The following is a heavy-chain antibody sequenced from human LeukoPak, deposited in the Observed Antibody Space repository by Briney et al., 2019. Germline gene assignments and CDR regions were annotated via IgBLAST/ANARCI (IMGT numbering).Heavy chain of an antibody. V-gene: IGHV4-59*01. Sequence: SETLSLTCTVSGGSMNGYYWSWIRQPPGKGLEWIGYIHYSGSTNYNPSLKSRVSISVDTSKKQFSLRLTSVTAADTAVYYCARGDATYFDSWGQGTRVTVSS. CDR2: IHYSGST. J-gene: IGHJ4*02. CDR3: ARGDATYFDS. D-gene: IGHD3-16*01. CDR1: GGSMNGYY.